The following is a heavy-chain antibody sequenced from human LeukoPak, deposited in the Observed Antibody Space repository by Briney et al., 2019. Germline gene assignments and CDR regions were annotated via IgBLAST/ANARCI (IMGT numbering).Heavy chain of an antibody. Sequence: ASVKVSCKASGGTFSSYAISWVRQAPGQGLEWMGRIIPIFGTANYAQKLQGRVTMTTDTSTSTAYMELRSLRSDDTAVYYCARDLGYYGSGSYEYWGQGTLATVSS. CDR2: IIPIFGTA. CDR1: GGTFSSYA. D-gene: IGHD3-10*01. V-gene: IGHV1-69*05. CDR3: ARDLGYYGSGSYEY. J-gene: IGHJ4*02.